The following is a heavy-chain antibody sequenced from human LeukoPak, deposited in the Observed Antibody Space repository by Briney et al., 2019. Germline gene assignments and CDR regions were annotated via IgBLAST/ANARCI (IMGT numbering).Heavy chain of an antibody. CDR1: GGSISSGGYS. CDR3: ARGYYGSGSYRYYYYGMDV. J-gene: IGHJ6*02. V-gene: IGHV4-30-2*01. D-gene: IGHD3-10*01. CDR2: IYHSGST. Sequence: SETLSLTCAVSGGSISSGGYSWSWIRQPPGKGLEWIGYIYHSGSTYYNPSLKSRVTISVDRSKNQFSLKLSSVTAADTAVYYCARGYYGSGSYRYYYYGMDVWGQGTTVTVSS.